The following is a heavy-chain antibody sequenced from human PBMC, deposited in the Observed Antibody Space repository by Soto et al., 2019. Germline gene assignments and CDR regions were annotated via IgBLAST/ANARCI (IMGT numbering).Heavy chain of an antibody. CDR3: AQMKGYCSSTSCGWFDP. J-gene: IGHJ5*02. CDR1: GYSFTSYW. CDR2: IYPGDSDT. Sequence: GESLKISGKGSGYSFTSYWIGWVRQMPGKGLEWMGIIYPGDSDTRYSPSFQGQVTISADKSISTAYLQWSSLKASDTAMYYCAQMKGYCSSTSCGWFDPWGQGTLVTVSS. V-gene: IGHV5-51*01. D-gene: IGHD2-2*01.